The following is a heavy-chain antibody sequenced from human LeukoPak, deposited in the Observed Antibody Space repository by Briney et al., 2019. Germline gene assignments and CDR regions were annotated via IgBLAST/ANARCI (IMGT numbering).Heavy chain of an antibody. CDR3: ARDYGAYGSGSFTYGMDV. CDR1: GFIFTDYW. D-gene: IGHD3-10*01. Sequence: GGSLRLSCAASGFIFTDYWMHWVRQAPGKELVWVARIRGDGRAATYADSVKGRFTISRDNAKNSLYLQMNSLRAEDTAVYYCARDYGAYGSGSFTYGMDVWGQGTTVTVSS. V-gene: IGHV3-74*01. CDR2: IRGDGRAA. J-gene: IGHJ6*02.